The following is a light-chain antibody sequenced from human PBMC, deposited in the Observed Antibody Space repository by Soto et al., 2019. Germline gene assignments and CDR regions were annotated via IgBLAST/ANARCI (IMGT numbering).Light chain of an antibody. CDR1: QSISSY. Sequence: DIQMTHSPSSLSASVREGVTITCRASQSISSYLNWYQQKPGKAPKLLIYAASSLQSGVPSRFSSSGSETDFTLTISRLEPEDFAVYYCQHYGTSWWTFGQGTKVDIK. V-gene: IGKV1-39*01. CDR2: AAS. CDR3: QHYGTSWWT. J-gene: IGKJ1*01.